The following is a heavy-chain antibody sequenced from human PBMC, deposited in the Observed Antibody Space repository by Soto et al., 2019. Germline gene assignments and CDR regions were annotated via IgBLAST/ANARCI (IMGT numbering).Heavy chain of an antibody. CDR1: GDTFNFNT. Sequence: QVQLVQSGAEVKKPGSSVRVSCTASGDTFNFNTISWVRQVPGQGPEWMGRNIPMLGMSNYAQKFQGRVTIMADKSTSTVYMNLSGLTSEDTAVYYCATNYGSGSTHFDYWGQGTLVTVSS. V-gene: IGHV1-69*02. J-gene: IGHJ4*02. D-gene: IGHD3-10*01. CDR2: NIPMLGMS. CDR3: ATNYGSGSTHFDY.